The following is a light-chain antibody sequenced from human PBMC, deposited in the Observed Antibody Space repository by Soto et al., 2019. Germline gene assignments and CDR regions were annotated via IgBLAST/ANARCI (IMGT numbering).Light chain of an antibody. V-gene: IGKV3-15*01. CDR3: QQYNSWSLT. Sequence: EIVMTQSPATLSVSPRERATLSCRASQSVRSDLAWYLQKPGQAPRLLIYAASSKSTGIPARFSGSGSGTEFTVTISSLQSEDFAVYYCQQYNSWSLTFGGGTKVEIK. CDR2: AAS. J-gene: IGKJ4*01. CDR1: QSVRSD.